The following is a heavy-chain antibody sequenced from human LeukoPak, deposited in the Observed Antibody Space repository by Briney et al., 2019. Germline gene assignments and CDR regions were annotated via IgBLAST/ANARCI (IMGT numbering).Heavy chain of an antibody. Sequence: SQTLSLTCTVSGGSISSGSYYWSWIRQPAGKGLEWIGRIYTSGSTNYNPSLKSRVTMSVDTSKNQFSLKLSSVTAADTAVYYCVRVGGLWLGQPHDYWGQGTLVTVSS. D-gene: IGHD6-19*01. CDR1: GGSISSGSYY. CDR3: VRVGGLWLGQPHDY. V-gene: IGHV4-61*02. CDR2: IYTSGST. J-gene: IGHJ4*02.